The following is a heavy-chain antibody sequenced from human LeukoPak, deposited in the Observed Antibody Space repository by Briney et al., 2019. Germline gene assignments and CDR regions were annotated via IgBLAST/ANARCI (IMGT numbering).Heavy chain of an antibody. Sequence: PSQTLSLTCTVSGGSISSGSYYWSWIRQPAGKGLEWIGRIYTSGSTNYNPSLKSRVTISVDTSKNQFSLKLSSVTAAATAVYYCARGGKDITIFGVVTVPARYWGQGPLVTVSS. D-gene: IGHD3-3*01. CDR2: IYTSGST. J-gene: IGHJ4*02. V-gene: IGHV4-61*02. CDR3: ARGGKDITIFGVVTVPARY. CDR1: GGSISSGSYY.